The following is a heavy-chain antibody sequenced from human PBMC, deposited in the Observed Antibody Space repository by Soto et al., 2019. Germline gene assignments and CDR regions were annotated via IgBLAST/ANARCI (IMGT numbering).Heavy chain of an antibody. CDR2: ISAYNGNT. J-gene: IGHJ4*02. D-gene: IGHD2-2*01. Sequence: DSVKVSCKASGYTFTSYGISWVRQAPGQGLEWMGWISAYNGNTNYAQKLQGRVTMTTDTSTSTAYMELRSLRSDDTAVYYCARGPIVVVTAATRSQWLVPSDYWGQGTRVTVPS. CDR1: GYTFTSYG. CDR3: ARGPIVVVTAATRSQWLVPSDY. V-gene: IGHV1-18*01.